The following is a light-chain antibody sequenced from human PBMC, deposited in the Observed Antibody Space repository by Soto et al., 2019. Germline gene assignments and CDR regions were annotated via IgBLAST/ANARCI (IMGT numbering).Light chain of an antibody. CDR3: QQRSNWPPIT. Sequence: EIVLTHSPGTLSLSPCERATLSFSASQSVSSSYFAWYQQKPGQDPRRLIYGAASRATGIPDRFSGSGSGTDFTLSISRLEPEDFAVYYCQQRSNWPPITFGQGTRLEIK. CDR2: GAA. CDR1: QSVSSSY. J-gene: IGKJ5*01. V-gene: IGKV3D-20*02.